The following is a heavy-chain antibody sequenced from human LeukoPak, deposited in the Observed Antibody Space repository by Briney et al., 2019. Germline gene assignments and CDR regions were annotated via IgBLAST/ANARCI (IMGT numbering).Heavy chain of an antibody. D-gene: IGHD2-21*01. CDR2: IHTSGST. V-gene: IGHV4-4*07. CDR1: GGSVSSYY. CDR3: ARGGGDELIGVFQH. J-gene: IGHJ1*01. Sequence: SETLSLTCTVSGGSVSSYYWSWLRQPAGKGLEWIGRIHTSGSTNYNPSLKSRVTISVDTSKNQFALKLASLTAADTAVYYCARGGGDELIGVFQHWGQGTLVTVSS.